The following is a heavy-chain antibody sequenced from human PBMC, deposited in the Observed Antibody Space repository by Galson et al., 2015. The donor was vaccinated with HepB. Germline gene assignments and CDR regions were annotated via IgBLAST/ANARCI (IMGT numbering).Heavy chain of an antibody. CDR1: GFTFSSYA. D-gene: IGHD3-10*01. CDR2: ISGSGGRT. Sequence: SLRLSCAASGFTFSSYAMSWVRQAPGKGLEWVSGISGSGGRTNYADSVKGRFTISRDNSKNTLYLQMNSLRAEDTAVYYCAKDRTGTLDYWGQGTLATVSS. V-gene: IGHV3-23*01. CDR3: AKDRTGTLDY. J-gene: IGHJ4*02.